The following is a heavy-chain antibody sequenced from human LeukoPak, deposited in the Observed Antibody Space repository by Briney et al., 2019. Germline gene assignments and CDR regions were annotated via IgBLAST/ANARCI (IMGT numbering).Heavy chain of an antibody. V-gene: IGHV4-39*01. CDR2: IYYSGST. J-gene: IGHJ4*02. Sequence: PSETLSLTCTVSGYSISSSSYYWGWIRQPPGKGLEWIGSIYYSGSTYYNPSLKSRVTISVDTSKNQFSLKLSSVTAADTAVYYCARLGIATIPFTDYWGQGTLVTVSS. D-gene: IGHD6-13*01. CDR1: GYSISSSSYY. CDR3: ARLGIATIPFTDY.